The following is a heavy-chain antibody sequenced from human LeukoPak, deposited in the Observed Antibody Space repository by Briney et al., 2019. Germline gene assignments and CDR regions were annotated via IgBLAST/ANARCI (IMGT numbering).Heavy chain of an antibody. CDR1: GYSFTSYW. V-gene: IGHV5-51*01. CDR2: IYPGDSDT. CDR3: ARQGRWLQFGNAFDI. Sequence: GESLKISCKGSGYSFTSYWIGWVRQMPGKGLEWMGIIYPGDSDTRYSPSFQGQVTILTDKSISTAYLQWSSLKASDTAMYYCARQGRWLQFGNAFDIWGQGTMVTVSS. D-gene: IGHD5-24*01. J-gene: IGHJ3*02.